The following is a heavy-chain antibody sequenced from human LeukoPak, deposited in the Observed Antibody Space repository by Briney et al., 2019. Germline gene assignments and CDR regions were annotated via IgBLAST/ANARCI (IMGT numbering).Heavy chain of an antibody. D-gene: IGHD6-19*01. J-gene: IGHJ6*02. Sequence: GGSLRLSCAASGFTFSNFIMSWVRQAPGKGLEWVANIREGGSEKSYVDSVKGRFTISRDNAKNTLYLQMNSLGVEDTAVYYCVRGSSDWNGMDVWGQGTTVTVSS. CDR2: IREGGSEK. CDR3: VRGSSDWNGMDV. V-gene: IGHV3-7*02. CDR1: GFTFSNFI.